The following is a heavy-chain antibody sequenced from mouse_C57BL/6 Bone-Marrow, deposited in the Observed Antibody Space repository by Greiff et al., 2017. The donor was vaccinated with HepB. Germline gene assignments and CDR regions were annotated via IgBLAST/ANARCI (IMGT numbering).Heavy chain of an antibody. CDR2: IHPSDSDT. Sequence: QVQLQQPGAELVKPGASVKVSCKASGYTFTSYWMHWVKQRPGQGLEWIGRIHPSDSDTNYNQKFKGKATLTVDKSSSTAYMQLSSLTSEDSAVYYCAIKKDIGYDYDWFAYWGQGTLVTVSA. V-gene: IGHV1-74*01. D-gene: IGHD2-4*01. CDR3: AIKKDIGYDYDWFAY. J-gene: IGHJ3*01. CDR1: GYTFTSYW.